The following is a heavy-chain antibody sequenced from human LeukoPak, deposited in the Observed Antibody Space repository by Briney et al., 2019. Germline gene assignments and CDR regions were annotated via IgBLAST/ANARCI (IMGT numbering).Heavy chain of an antibody. J-gene: IGHJ4*02. CDR2: IGSGGTTI. V-gene: IGHV3-11*04. CDR3: ARGGYSDYLNC. Sequence: GGSLRLSCAASGFTFSDYQMSWIRQAPGKGLEWVSYIGSGGTTIYYADSVKGRFTISRDNAKNSLYLQMNSLRAEDTAVYYCARGGYSDYLNCWGQGTLVTVSS. CDR1: GFTFSDYQ. D-gene: IGHD1-1*01.